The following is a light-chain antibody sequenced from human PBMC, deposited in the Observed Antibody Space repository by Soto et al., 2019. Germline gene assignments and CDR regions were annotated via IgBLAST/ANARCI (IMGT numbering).Light chain of an antibody. J-gene: IGKJ4*01. CDR2: DAS. Sequence: EIVLTQSPATLPLSPGERATLSCRASQSVSSSLAWYQQKPGQAPRLLIYDASNRATGIPARFSGSGSETDFTLTISSLEPEDFAVYYCQQRRNWPLTFGGGTKVDNK. CDR1: QSVSSS. V-gene: IGKV3-11*01. CDR3: QQRRNWPLT.